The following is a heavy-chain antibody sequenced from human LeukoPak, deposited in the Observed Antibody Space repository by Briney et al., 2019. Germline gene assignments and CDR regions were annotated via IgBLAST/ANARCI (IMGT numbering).Heavy chain of an antibody. CDR3: ARDRRYSYGWGTPLDY. Sequence: GGSLRLSCAASGFTFSSYWMNWVRQAPGKGLERLSYISSSGSTIYYADSVKGRFTISRDNAKNSLYLQMNSLRAEDTAVYYCARDRRYSYGWGTPLDYWGQGTLVTVSS. CDR2: ISSSGSTI. CDR1: GFTFSSYW. J-gene: IGHJ4*02. D-gene: IGHD5-18*01. V-gene: IGHV3-48*04.